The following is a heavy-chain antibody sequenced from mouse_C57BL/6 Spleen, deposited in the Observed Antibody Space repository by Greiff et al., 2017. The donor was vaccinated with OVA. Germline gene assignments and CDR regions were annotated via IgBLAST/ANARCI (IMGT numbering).Heavy chain of an antibody. D-gene: IGHD1-1*01. CDR1: GFSLTSYG. CDR2: IWSGGST. Sequence: QVKLMESRPCPVQPSQSPSIPFPVPGFSLTSYGVPWVRQSPGKGLEVRGVIWSGGSTDYNAAFISRLSISKDNSKSQVFFKMNSLQADDTAIYYCAREGLLYTFDYWGQGTTLTVSS. V-gene: IGHV2-2*01. J-gene: IGHJ2*01. CDR3: AREGLLYTFDY.